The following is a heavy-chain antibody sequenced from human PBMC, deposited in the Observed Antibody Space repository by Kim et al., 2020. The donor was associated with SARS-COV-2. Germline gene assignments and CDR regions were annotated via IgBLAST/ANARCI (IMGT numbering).Heavy chain of an antibody. J-gene: IGHJ4*02. Sequence: SETLSLTCTVSGGSISSSSYYCGWIRQPPGKGLEWIGSIYYSGSTYYNPSLKSRVTISVDTSKNQFSLRLSSVTAAETAVYYCARLRATVTKGQGIDYWGQGTLVTVSS. CDR1: GGSISSSSYY. CDR3: ARLRATVTKGQGIDY. CDR2: IYYSGST. V-gene: IGHV4-39*01. D-gene: IGHD4-17*01.